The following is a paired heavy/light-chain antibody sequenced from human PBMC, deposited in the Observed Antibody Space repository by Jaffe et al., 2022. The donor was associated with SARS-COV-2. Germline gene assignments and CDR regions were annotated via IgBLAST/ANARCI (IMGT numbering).Heavy chain of an antibody. CDR1: GFSFSDYY. CDR3: VREGPAPSGWFDH. Sequence: QVQLVESGGGLVKPGGSLRLSCVASGFSFSDYYMSWIRQAPGKGLEWVSYSRSSGSTKYYADSVEGRFTISRDNAKNSLYLQMNSLRAEDTAVYYCVREGPAPSGWFDHWGQGTLVTVSS. D-gene: IGHD6-19*01. V-gene: IGHV3-11*01. J-gene: IGHJ5*02. CDR2: SRSSGSTK.
Light chain of an antibody. J-gene: IGKJ4*01. Sequence: EIVMTQSPATLSVSPGERATLSCRASQGVRSNLGWYQQKAGQAPRLLIYAASTRATGVPARFSGSGSGTEFTLTISSLQSEDFAVYYCQHFNEWPVAFGGGTKVEIK. V-gene: IGKV3-15*01. CDR1: QGVRSN. CDR2: AAS. CDR3: QHFNEWPVA.